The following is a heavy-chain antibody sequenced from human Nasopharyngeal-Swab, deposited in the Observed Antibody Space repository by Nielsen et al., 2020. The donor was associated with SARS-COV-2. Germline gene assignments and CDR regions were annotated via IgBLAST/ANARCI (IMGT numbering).Heavy chain of an antibody. D-gene: IGHD1-26*01. CDR1: GGSISSYY. V-gene: IGHV4-59*12. CDR2: IYYNGIT. CDR3: AREVVGGLVDS. J-gene: IGHJ4*02. Sequence: SETLSLTCTVSGGSISSYYWDWSRQSPGKGMEWIGYIYYNGITNYNPPLKSRVTILIDTSKNQFSLKLNSVTADDTAVYYGAREVVGGLVDSWGQGTLVTGSS.